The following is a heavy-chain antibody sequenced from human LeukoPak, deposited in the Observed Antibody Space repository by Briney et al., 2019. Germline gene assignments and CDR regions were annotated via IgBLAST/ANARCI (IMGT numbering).Heavy chain of an antibody. CDR3: ARGTNRDRLAN. J-gene: IGHJ4*02. D-gene: IGHD3-16*01. CDR1: GGSFSGYY. CDR2: INPSGGT. Sequence: SETLSLTCAVSGGSFSGYYWNWIRQPPGNGLEWIGEINPSGGTNYSPSLKSRVTISVDTSTNQFSLKVTSVTAADTAVYYCARGTNRDRLANWGPGTLVTVSS. V-gene: IGHV4-34*01.